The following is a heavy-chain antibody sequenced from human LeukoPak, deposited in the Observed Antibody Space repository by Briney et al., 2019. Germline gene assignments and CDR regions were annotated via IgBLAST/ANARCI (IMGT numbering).Heavy chain of an antibody. Sequence: GGSLRLSCAASGFTFSSYAMSWVRQAPGKGLEWVSAISGSGGSTYYADSVKGRFTISRDNSKNTPYLQMNSLRAEDTAVYYCAKGKRITMVRGVIPFDYWGQGTLVTVSS. V-gene: IGHV3-23*01. D-gene: IGHD3-10*01. CDR3: AKGKRITMVRGVIPFDY. CDR2: ISGSGGST. J-gene: IGHJ4*02. CDR1: GFTFSSYA.